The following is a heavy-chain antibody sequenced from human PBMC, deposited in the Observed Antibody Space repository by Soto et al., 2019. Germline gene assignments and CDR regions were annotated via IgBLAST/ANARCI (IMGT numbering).Heavy chain of an antibody. D-gene: IGHD6-13*01. V-gene: IGHV3-30-3*01. CDR3: ARDQTGITTAGGGRIDR. CDR1: GFTFSTHA. Sequence: QVQLVESGGGVVQPGRSLRLSCAASGFTFSTHAMHWVRQAPGKGLECVAIVSFDGSNKYYADSVKGRFTISRDNSKTMLYLQMSGLTLEDTAFYYCARDQTGITTAGGGRIDRWGQGTLVTVSS. CDR2: VSFDGSNK. J-gene: IGHJ5*02.